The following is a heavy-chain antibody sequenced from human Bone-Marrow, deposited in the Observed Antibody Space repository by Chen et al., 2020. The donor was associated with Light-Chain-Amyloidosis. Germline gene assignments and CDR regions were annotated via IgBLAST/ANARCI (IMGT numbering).Heavy chain of an antibody. J-gene: IGHJ4*02. CDR1: GASIGSYY. CDR2: LYHSGGI. Sequence: QVQLQESGPGLVKPSETLSLTCTVSGASIGSYYWSWIRQSPGKGLEWIGYLYHSGGINYNPSFTSRVTLSIDTSKNQFSLKLSSVTAADTAIYYCARLRGYNSAWVDYWGQGTLVTVSS. V-gene: IGHV4-59*01. CDR3: ARLRGYNSAWVDY. D-gene: IGHD6-19*01.